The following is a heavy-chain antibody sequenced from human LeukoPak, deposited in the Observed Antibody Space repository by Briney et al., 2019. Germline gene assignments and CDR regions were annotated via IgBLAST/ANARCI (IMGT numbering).Heavy chain of an antibody. CDR3: ARLSSWYSFPDY. D-gene: IGHD6-13*01. J-gene: IGHJ4*02. Sequence: GASVKVSCKASGYALTGYYMHWVRQAPGQGLEWMGWINPNSGGTNYAQKFQGRVTMTRDTSISTAYMELSRLRSDDTAVYYCARLSSWYSFPDYWGQGTLVTVSS. CDR1: GYALTGYY. CDR2: INPNSGGT. V-gene: IGHV1-2*02.